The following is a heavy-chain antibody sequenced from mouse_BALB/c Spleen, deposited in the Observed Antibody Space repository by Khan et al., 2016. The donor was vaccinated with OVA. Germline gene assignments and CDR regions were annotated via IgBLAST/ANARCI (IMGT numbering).Heavy chain of an antibody. CDR1: GYTFTAYW. D-gene: IGHD2-1*01. Sequence: VELVESGAELAKPGASVKMSCKASGYTFTAYWVHWVKQRPGQGLEWMGYIDPSTEYTAYNQRFKDKATLTTDKSSSTAYMQLSSLKSEDSAVYCCTRRGLYGILAYWGQGTLVTVSA. CDR2: IDPSTEYT. V-gene: IGHV1-7*01. CDR3: TRRGLYGILAY. J-gene: IGHJ3*01.